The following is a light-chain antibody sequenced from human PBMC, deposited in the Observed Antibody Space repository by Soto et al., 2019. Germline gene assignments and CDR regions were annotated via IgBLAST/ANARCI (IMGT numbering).Light chain of an antibody. CDR1: QYINTR. Sequence: EIVLTQSPATLSSFPGDRVTLSCRASQYINTRLAWYQHRPGQAPRLLIYQTSIRAAGIPARFSGSGSGTDFTLTISRLEPEDFATYYCQQANSSPLTFGGGTKVDIK. CDR3: QQANSSPLT. CDR2: QTS. J-gene: IGKJ4*01. V-gene: IGKV3-11*01.